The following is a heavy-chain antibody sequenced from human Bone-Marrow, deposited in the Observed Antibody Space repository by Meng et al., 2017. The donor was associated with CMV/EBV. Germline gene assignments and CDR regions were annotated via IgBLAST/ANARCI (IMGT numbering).Heavy chain of an antibody. D-gene: IGHD2-2*01. Sequence: GSLRLSCTVSGYSISSGYYWSWIRQPPGKGLEWIGEINHSGSTNYNPSLKSRVTISVDTSKNQFSLKLSSVTAADTAVYYCARLEDIVVVPAAIGAEPNEHNWFDPWGQGTLVTVSS. CDR2: INHSGST. V-gene: IGHV4-38-2*02. CDR1: GYSISSGYY. J-gene: IGHJ5*02. CDR3: ARLEDIVVVPAAIGAEPNEHNWFDP.